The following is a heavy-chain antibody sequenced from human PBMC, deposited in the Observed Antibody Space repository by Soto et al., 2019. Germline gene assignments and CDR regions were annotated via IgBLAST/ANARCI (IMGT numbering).Heavy chain of an antibody. CDR2: INHSGST. Sequence: QVQLQQWGAGLLKPSETLSLTCAVYGGSFSGYYWSWIRQPPGKGLEWIGEINHSGSTNYNPSLKSRVTISVDTSKNQFSLKLSSVTAADTAVYYCARLLAYCSGGSCRAFDIWGQGTMVTVSS. CDR3: ARLLAYCSGGSCRAFDI. CDR1: GGSFSGYY. J-gene: IGHJ3*02. V-gene: IGHV4-34*01. D-gene: IGHD2-15*01.